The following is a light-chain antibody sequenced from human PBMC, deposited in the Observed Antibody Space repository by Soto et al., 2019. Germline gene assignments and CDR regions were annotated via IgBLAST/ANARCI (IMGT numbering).Light chain of an antibody. J-gene: IGLJ2*01. V-gene: IGLV2-8*01. CDR3: SSFAGNNNLV. CDR2: EVS. Sequence: QSALTQPPSASGSPGQSVTISCTGTSSDVGGYNYVSWYQQHPGKATKLMISEVSKRPSGVPHRFSGSKSGNTASLTVSGLQAEDEADYYCSSFAGNNNLVFGGGTKLTVL. CDR1: SSDVGGYNY.